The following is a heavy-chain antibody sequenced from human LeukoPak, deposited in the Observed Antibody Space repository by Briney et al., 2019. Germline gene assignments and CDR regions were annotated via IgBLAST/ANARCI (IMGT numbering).Heavy chain of an antibody. J-gene: IGHJ4*02. CDR3: ARGAYCSSTSCSSFDY. D-gene: IGHD2-2*01. CDR1: GGTFSSYT. Sequence: SVKVSCKASGGTFSSYTISWVRQAPGQGLEWMGRIIPILGIANYAQKFQGRVTITADKSTSTAYMELNSLRAEDTALYYCARGAYCSSTSCSSFDYWGQGTLVTVSS. V-gene: IGHV1-69*02. CDR2: IIPILGIA.